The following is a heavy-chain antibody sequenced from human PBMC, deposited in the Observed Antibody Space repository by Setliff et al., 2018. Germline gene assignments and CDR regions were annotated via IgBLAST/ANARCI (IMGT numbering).Heavy chain of an antibody. V-gene: IGHV5-51*01. Sequence: GESLKISCKGSGYRFSSHWIGWVRQMPGKGLEWMGIIYPGDSDTRYSPSFQGQVTISADKSISTAYLQWSSLKASDTAMYYCVSSSGSSSNGAFDIWGQGTTVTVSS. D-gene: IGHD1-26*01. CDR2: IYPGDSDT. J-gene: IGHJ3*02. CDR3: VSSSGSSSNGAFDI. CDR1: GYRFSSHW.